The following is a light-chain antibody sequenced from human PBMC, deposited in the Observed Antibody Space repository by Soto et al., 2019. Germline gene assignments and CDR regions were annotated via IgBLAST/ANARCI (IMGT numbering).Light chain of an antibody. Sequence: EVVLTQSPATLSVSPGDRATLSCRASQDIGSAVAWYHQRSGQAPRLLIFDASIRVPTTPARFSGSVSGTEFTLTISDVEPEDFAVYYCHQRQSWPRTFGQGTKVDIK. J-gene: IGKJ1*01. V-gene: IGKV3-11*01. CDR1: QDIGSA. CDR3: HQRQSWPRT. CDR2: DAS.